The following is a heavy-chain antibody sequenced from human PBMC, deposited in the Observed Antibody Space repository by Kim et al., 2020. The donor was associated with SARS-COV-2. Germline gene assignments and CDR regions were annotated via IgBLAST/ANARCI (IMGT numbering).Heavy chain of an antibody. J-gene: IGHJ5*02. D-gene: IGHD3-10*01. CDR3: ASEGSGSYSATNWFDP. Sequence: SLKSRVTMSVDTSKNQFALKLSSVTAADTAVYYCASEGSGSYSATNWFDPWGQGTLVTVSS. V-gene: IGHV4-4*07.